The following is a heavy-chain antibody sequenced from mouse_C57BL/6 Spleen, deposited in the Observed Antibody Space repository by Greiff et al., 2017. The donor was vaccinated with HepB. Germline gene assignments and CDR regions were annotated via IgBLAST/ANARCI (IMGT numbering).Heavy chain of an antibody. CDR1: GYTFTSYW. CDR3: ARDSSSYEDFDY. D-gene: IGHD3-2*02. V-gene: IGHV1-52*01. CDR2: IDPSDSET. Sequence: QVQLKESGAELVRPGSSVKLSCKASGYTFTSYWMHWVKQRPIQGLEWIGNIDPSDSETHYNQKFKDKATLTVDKSSSTAYMQLSSLTSEDSAVYYCARDSSSYEDFDYWGQGTTLTVSS. J-gene: IGHJ2*01.